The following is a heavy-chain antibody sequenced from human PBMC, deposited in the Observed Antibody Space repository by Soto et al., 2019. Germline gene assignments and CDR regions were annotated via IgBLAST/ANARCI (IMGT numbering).Heavy chain of an antibody. CDR3: VRGGGGGLFDP. CDR1: GFTFGDSY. D-gene: IGHD2-15*01. V-gene: IGHV3-11*06. CDR2: ISPGSRYP. J-gene: IGHJ5*02. Sequence: QVQLVESGGGLVPPGGSLRLSCAGSGFTFGDSYMSWIRQAPGKGLEWLSYISPGSRYPAYADSVKGRFTISRDNARRSLFLQMTSLTAEYTAMYYCVRGGGGGLFDPWGQVTMVTVSS.